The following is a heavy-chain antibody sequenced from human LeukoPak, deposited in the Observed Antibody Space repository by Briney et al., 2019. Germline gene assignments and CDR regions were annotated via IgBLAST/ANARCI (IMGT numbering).Heavy chain of an antibody. Sequence: GGSLRLSCAASGFTFSGYAMSWVRQAPGKGLEWVSSISGSDGRTNYADSVKGRFTISRDNSKNTLYLQLNRLRAEDTAVYYCAKWGDYDILTGYYDSDYWGQGTLVTVSS. CDR1: GFTFSGYA. J-gene: IGHJ4*02. D-gene: IGHD3-9*01. CDR3: AKWGDYDILTGYYDSDY. V-gene: IGHV3-23*01. CDR2: ISGSDGRT.